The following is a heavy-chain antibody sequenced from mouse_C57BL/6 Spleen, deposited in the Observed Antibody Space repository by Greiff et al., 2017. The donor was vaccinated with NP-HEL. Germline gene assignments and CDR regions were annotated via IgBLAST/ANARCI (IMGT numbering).Heavy chain of an antibody. J-gene: IGHJ3*01. V-gene: IGHV6-3*01. CDR2: IRLKSDNDAT. CDR3: TGSYSFAY. Sequence: DVMLVESGGGLVQPGGSMKLSCVASGFTFSNYWMNWVRQSPEKGLEWVAQIRLKSDNDATHYAESVKGRFTISRDDSKSSVYLQMNNLRAEDTGIYYCTGSYSFAYWGQGTLVTVSA. D-gene: IGHD2-12*01. CDR1: GFTFSNYW.